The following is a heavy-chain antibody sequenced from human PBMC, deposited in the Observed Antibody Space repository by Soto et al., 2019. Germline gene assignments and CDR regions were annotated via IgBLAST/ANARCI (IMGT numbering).Heavy chain of an antibody. CDR2: INHSGST. V-gene: IGHV4-34*01. D-gene: IGHD3-10*01. CDR3: ARGPHRITMVRGVRNWFDP. Sequence: QVQLQQWGAGLLKPSETLSLTCAVYGGSFSGYYWSWIRQPPGKGLEWIGEINHSGSTNYNPSLKSRVTISVDTSKNQFSLKLSSVTAADTAVYYCARGPHRITMVRGVRNWFDPWGQGTLVTVSS. J-gene: IGHJ5*02. CDR1: GGSFSGYY.